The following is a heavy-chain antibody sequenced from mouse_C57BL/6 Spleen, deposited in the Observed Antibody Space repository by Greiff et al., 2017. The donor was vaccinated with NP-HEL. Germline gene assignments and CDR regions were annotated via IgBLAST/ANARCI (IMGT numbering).Heavy chain of an antibody. Sequence: EVKLQESGGGLVKPGGSLKLSCAASGFTFSDYGMHWVRQAPEKGLEWVAYISSGSSTIYYADTVKGRFTISRDNAKNTLFLQMTSLRSEDTAMYYCARNSYYDYSFAYWGQGTLVTVSA. D-gene: IGHD2-4*01. CDR2: ISSGSSTI. V-gene: IGHV5-17*01. CDR1: GFTFSDYG. CDR3: ARNSYYDYSFAY. J-gene: IGHJ3*01.